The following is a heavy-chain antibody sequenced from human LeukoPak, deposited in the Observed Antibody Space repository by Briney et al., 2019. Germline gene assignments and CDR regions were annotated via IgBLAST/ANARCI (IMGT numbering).Heavy chain of an antibody. V-gene: IGHV3-30-3*01. D-gene: IGHD3-22*01. CDR3: ARPAGRYYYDSSGYPFDY. Sequence: PGRSLRLSCAASGFTFSSYAMHWVRQAPGKGLEWVAVISYDGSNKYYADSVKGRFTISRDNSKNTLYLQMNSLRAEDTAVYYCARPAGRYYYDSSGYPFDYWGQGTLVTVSS. J-gene: IGHJ4*02. CDR1: GFTFSSYA. CDR2: ISYDGSNK.